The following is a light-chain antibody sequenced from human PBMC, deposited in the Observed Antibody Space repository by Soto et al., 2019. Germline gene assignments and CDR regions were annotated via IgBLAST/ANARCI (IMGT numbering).Light chain of an antibody. V-gene: IGKV1-33*01. CDR2: DAS. CDR3: QQVESYPST. J-gene: IGKJ4*01. CDR1: QDIRNY. Sequence: DIQMTQSPSSMSTSVGDSVTITCQASQDIRNYLNWYQQKPGKAPKLLIYDASNLQSGFPSRFSGSGSGTDFTLTISSLQPEDFATYFCQQVESYPSTFGGGTKV.